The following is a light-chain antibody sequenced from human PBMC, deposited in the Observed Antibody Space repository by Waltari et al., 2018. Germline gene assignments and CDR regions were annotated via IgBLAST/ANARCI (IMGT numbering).Light chain of an antibody. V-gene: IGLV2-14*03. CDR3: ISYTSSSLVV. Sequence: QSALTQPASVSGSPGQSITISCTGTTSDVGGYDYVSWYQHHPGTAPKLMVYDVSTRPSGLSNRFSGSKSVNTASLTISGLQAEDEADYYCISYTSSSLVVFGGGTKLTVL. CDR2: DVS. CDR1: TSDVGGYDY. J-gene: IGLJ2*01.